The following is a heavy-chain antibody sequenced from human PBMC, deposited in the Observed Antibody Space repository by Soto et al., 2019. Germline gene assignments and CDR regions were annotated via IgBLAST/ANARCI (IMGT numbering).Heavy chain of an antibody. V-gene: IGHV4-59*01. CDR3: ARGSGSGSYTDY. CDR1: ASSISTYF. CDR2: IYHTGTT. J-gene: IGHJ4*02. Sequence: SATRSLTCPVSASSISTYFLSCIRHPTGTGLEWIGYIYHTGTTNYIPSLKSRVTISIDTSKNQFSLKVTSVTAADTAVSYCARGSGSGSYTDYSGQGTLVT. D-gene: IGHD3-10*01.